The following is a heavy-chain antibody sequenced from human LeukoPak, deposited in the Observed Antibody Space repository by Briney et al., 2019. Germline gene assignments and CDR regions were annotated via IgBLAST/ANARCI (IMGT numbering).Heavy chain of an antibody. CDR3: ARGGYYDFWSGYWFDP. CDR2: INHSGST. J-gene: IGHJ5*02. CDR1: GRSFSGYY. Sequence: SETLSLICAVYGRSFSGYYWSWIRQPPGMGLEWIGEINHSGSTNYNPSLKSRVTISVDTSKNQFSLKLSSVTAADTAVYYCARGGYYDFWSGYWFDPWGQGTLVTVSS. V-gene: IGHV4-34*01. D-gene: IGHD3-3*01.